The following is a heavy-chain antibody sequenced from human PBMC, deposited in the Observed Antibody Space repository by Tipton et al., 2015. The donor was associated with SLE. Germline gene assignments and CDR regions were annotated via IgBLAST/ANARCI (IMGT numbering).Heavy chain of an antibody. CDR2: INPNSGGT. CDR1: GGTFSSYA. Sequence: QVQLVQSGAEVKKPGSSVKVSCKASGGTFSSYAISWVRQAPGQGLEWMGWINPNSGGTNYAQKFQGRVTMTRDTSISTAYMERSRLRSDDTAVYYCARALDLIVEARSYYGMDVWGQGTTVTVSS. J-gene: IGHJ6*02. V-gene: IGHV1-2*02. D-gene: IGHD2-15*01. CDR3: ARALDLIVEARSYYGMDV.